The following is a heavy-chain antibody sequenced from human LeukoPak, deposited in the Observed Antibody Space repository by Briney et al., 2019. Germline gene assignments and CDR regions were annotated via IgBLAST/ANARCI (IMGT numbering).Heavy chain of an antibody. D-gene: IGHD5-12*01. V-gene: IGHV3-7*01. Sequence: GGSLRLSCAASGFTFSSYWMSWVRQAPGKGLEWVANIKQDGSERYYVDSVKGRFTISRDNARNSLYLQMNSLRAEDTAVYYCARYVDTDSGYEAPFGYWGQGTLVTVSS. CDR2: IKQDGSER. CDR3: ARYVDTDSGYEAPFGY. CDR1: GFTFSSYW. J-gene: IGHJ4*02.